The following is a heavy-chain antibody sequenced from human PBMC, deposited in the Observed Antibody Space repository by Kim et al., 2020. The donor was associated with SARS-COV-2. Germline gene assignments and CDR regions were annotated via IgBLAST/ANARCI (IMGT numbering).Heavy chain of an antibody. V-gene: IGHV3-49*04. D-gene: IGHD2-2*01. CDR3: TTTYQIDAFDI. J-gene: IGHJ3*02. CDR2: IRSKAYGGTT. CDR1: GFTFGDYA. Sequence: GGSLRLSCTASGFTFGDYAMSWVRQAPGKGLEWVGFIRSKAYGGTTEYAASVKGRFTISRDDSKSIAYLQMNSLKTEDTAVYYCTTTYQIDAFDIWGQGTMVIVSS.